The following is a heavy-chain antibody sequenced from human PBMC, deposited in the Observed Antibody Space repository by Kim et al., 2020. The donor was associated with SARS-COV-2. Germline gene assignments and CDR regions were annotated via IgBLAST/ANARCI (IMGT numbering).Heavy chain of an antibody. V-gene: IGHV4-31*03. Sequence: SETLSLTCNVSGGSISSGGYYWSWIRQHPGKGLEWIGYIYYSGSTYYNPSLKSRVTISVDTSKNQFSLKLSSVTAADTAVYYCASPTHGSGSYDYWGQGTLVPVSS. CDR2: IYYSGST. CDR3: ASPTHGSGSYDY. D-gene: IGHD3-10*01. CDR1: GGSISSGGYY. J-gene: IGHJ4*02.